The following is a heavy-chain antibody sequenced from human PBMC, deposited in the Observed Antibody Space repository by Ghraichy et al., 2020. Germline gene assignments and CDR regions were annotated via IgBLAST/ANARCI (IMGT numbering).Heavy chain of an antibody. J-gene: IGHJ6*02. D-gene: IGHD1-7*01. CDR3: AALRGGTTFNYFYFGMDV. Sequence: GGSLRLSCAASGFTFRNFAIHWVRQAPGKGLEWVAIISHDGSNKYHADSVRGRFAISRDNSNNTAFLQMNSLRGDDTAVYYCAALRGGTTFNYFYFGMDVWGQGTTVTVS. CDR1: GFTFRNFA. V-gene: IGHV3-30*09. CDR2: ISHDGSNK.